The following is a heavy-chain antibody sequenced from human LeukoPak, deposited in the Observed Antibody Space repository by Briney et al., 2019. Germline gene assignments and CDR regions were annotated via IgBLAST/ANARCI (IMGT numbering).Heavy chain of an antibody. J-gene: IGHJ6*03. CDR3: ARGASRMEARPWNYYYYMDV. Sequence: ASVKVSCKASRGTFSSYSISWVRQAPGRGLELMGDIIPIFGTTNYAQKFQGRVTFTTDESTNTAYMELSSLRSEDTAIYYCARGASRMEARPWNYYYYMDVWGKGTAVTVSS. V-gene: IGHV1-69*05. D-gene: IGHD6-6*01. CDR1: RGTFSSYS. CDR2: IIPIFGTT.